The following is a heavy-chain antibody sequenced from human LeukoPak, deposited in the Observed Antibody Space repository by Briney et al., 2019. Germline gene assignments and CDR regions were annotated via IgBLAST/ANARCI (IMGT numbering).Heavy chain of an antibody. D-gene: IGHD2-15*01. V-gene: IGHV3-23*01. J-gene: IGHJ4*02. Sequence: PGGSLSFSCAASGFTLITNWRTWFPKAPGKGLNWASPISGSGGSTYYADSVKGRFTISRDNSKNTLYLQMNSLRAEDTAVYYCAKDTMVVAATLVDYWGQGTLVTVSS. CDR3: AKDTMVVAATLVDY. CDR1: GFTLITNW. CDR2: ISGSGGST.